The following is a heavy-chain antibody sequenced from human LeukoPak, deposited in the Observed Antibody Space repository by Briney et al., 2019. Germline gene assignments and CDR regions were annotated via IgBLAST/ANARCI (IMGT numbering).Heavy chain of an antibody. CDR1: GFTVSSNY. Sequence: GGSLRLSCAASGFTVSSNYMSWVRQAPGKGLEWVSYISSSGSTIYYADSVKGRFTISRDNAKNSLYLQMNSLRAEDTAVYYCARDIYYYGSGSYRWFDPWGQGTLVTVSS. V-gene: IGHV3-11*01. CDR3: ARDIYYYGSGSYRWFDP. J-gene: IGHJ5*02. CDR2: ISSSGSTI. D-gene: IGHD3-10*01.